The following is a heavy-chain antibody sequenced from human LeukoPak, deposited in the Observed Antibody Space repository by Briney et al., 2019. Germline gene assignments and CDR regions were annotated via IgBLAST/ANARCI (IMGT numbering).Heavy chain of an antibody. V-gene: IGHV4-61*02. CDR1: GGSISRGSYY. D-gene: IGHD2-15*01. Sequence: SETLSLTCTVSGGSISRGSYYWGWLRQPAGKGLEGIGRIYTTGSTNYNPSRKSRVNISVDTSKNQFSLKLSSVTAADTAVYYCARDKRYCSGGSCYAEIYYYYYMDVWGKGTTVTVSS. CDR2: IYTTGST. J-gene: IGHJ6*03. CDR3: ARDKRYCSGGSCYAEIYYYYYMDV.